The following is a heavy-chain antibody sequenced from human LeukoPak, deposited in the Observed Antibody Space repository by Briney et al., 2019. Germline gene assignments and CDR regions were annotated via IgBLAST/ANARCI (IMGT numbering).Heavy chain of an antibody. V-gene: IGHV3-30*02. J-gene: IGHJ4*02. Sequence: GGPLRLSCAASGFTFSSYGMHWVRQAPGKGLEWVAFIRYDGGNKYYADSVKGRFTISRDNSKNTLYLQMNSLRAEDTAVYYCAKGLCSSTSCALDYWGQGTLVTVSS. D-gene: IGHD2-2*01. CDR3: AKGLCSSTSCALDY. CDR1: GFTFSSYG. CDR2: IRYDGGNK.